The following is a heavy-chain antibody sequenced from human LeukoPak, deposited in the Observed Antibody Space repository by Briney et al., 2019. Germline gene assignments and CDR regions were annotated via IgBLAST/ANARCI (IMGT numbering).Heavy chain of an antibody. D-gene: IGHD3-22*01. CDR2: IIPIFGTA. CDR3: ARAHLNYYDSSGYYYFDY. V-gene: IGHV1-69*05. J-gene: IGHJ4*02. Sequence: SVKVSCKASGGTFSSYAISWVRQAPGQGLEWVGGIIPIFGTANYAQKFQGRVTISTDESTSTAYMELSSLRSEDTAVYYCARAHLNYYDSSGYYYFDYWGQGTLVTVSS. CDR1: GGTFSSYA.